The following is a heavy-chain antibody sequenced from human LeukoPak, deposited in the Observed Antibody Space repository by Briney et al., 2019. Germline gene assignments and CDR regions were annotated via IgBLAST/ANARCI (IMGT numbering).Heavy chain of an antibody. Sequence: GSLRPSCAASGFTFSSYGMHWVRQAPGKGLEWVAFIRYDGSNKYYADSVKGRFTISRDNSKNTLYLQMNSLRAEDTAVYYCAKDQPLDGYDSSGSSDYWGQGTLVTVSS. CDR3: AKDQPLDGYDSSGSSDY. J-gene: IGHJ4*02. CDR2: IRYDGSNK. V-gene: IGHV3-30*02. CDR1: GFTFSSYG. D-gene: IGHD3-22*01.